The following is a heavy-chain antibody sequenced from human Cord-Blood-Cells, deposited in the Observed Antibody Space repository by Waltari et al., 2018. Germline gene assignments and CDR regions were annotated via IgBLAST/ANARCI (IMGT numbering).Heavy chain of an antibody. CDR2: VYSGGST. CDR1: GFTVSSNY. Sequence: EVQLVESGGGLIQPGGSLRLSCAASGFTVSSNYMSWVRQAPGKGLEWVSVVYSGGSTYYADSVKGRFTISRDNSKNTLYLQMNSLRAEDTAVYYCARAKYSSSWYNPDYYYYMDVWGKGTTVTVSS. D-gene: IGHD6-13*01. V-gene: IGHV3-53*01. J-gene: IGHJ6*03. CDR3: ARAKYSSSWYNPDYYYYMDV.